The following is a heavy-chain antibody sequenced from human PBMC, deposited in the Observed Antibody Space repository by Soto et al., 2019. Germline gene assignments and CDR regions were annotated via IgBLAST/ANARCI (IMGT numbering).Heavy chain of an antibody. CDR2: INQSGST. D-gene: IGHD1-26*01. CDR3: ARFLFVWVGHQALDI. Sequence: QVQLQQWGAGLLKPSETLSLTCGVYGGSFIGNYWIWIRQPPGKGLEWIGEINQSGSTHYNPSLKRRVSISLDTSKAQFSLTLTTVPAADTAVHYCARFLFVWVGHQALDIWGQGTLV. CDR1: GGSFIGNY. J-gene: IGHJ3*02. V-gene: IGHV4-34*01.